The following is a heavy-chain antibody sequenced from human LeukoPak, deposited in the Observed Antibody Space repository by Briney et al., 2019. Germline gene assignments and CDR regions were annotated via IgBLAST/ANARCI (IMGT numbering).Heavy chain of an antibody. CDR3: ARDGYCSSTSCRYYYYYGMDV. CDR1: GYTFTRYG. CDR2: ISAYNGNT. D-gene: IGHD2-2*03. V-gene: IGHV1-18*01. Sequence: ASVKVSCKASGYTFTRYGISWGRQAPGRGLEWMGWISAYNGNTNYAQKLQGRVTMTTDTSTSTAYMELRSLRSDDTAVYYCARDGYCSSTSCRYYYYYGMDVWGQGTTVTVSS. J-gene: IGHJ6*02.